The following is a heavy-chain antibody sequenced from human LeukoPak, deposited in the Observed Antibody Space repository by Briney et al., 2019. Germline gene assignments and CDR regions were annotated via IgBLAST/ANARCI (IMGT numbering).Heavy chain of an antibody. CDR3: ARYSSGWMPLNYYYYYMGV. V-gene: IGHV3-7*03. CDR2: IKQDGSEK. J-gene: IGHJ6*03. D-gene: IGHD6-19*01. CDR1: GFTFSSYW. Sequence: GSLRLSCAASGFTFSSYWMSWVRQAPGKGLEWVANIKQDGSEKYYVDSVKGRFTISRDNAKNSLYLQMNSLRAEDTALYYCARYSSGWMPLNYYYYYMGVWGKGTTVTVSS.